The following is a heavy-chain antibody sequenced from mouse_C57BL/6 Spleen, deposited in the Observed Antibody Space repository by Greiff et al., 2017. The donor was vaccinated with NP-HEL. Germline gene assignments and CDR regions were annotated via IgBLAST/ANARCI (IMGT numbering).Heavy chain of an antibody. CDR3: TTRGDFDY. Sequence: EVKLMESGAELVRPGASVKLSCTASGFNIKDDYMHWVKQRPEQGLEWIGWIDPENGDTEYASKFQGKATITADTSSNTAYLQLSSLTSEDTAVYYCTTRGDFDYWGQGTTLTVSS. CDR2: IDPENGDT. J-gene: IGHJ2*01. V-gene: IGHV14-4*01. CDR1: GFNIKDDY.